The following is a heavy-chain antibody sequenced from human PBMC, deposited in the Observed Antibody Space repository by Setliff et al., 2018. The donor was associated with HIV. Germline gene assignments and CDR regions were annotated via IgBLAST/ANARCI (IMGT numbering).Heavy chain of an antibody. CDR1: GFTFSDYT. V-gene: IGHV3-21*01. D-gene: IGHD3-22*01. Sequence: PGGSLRLSCTASGFTFSDYTMNWVRQAPGKGLEWVSSISTSSSFKYYTDSVKGRFTISRDNAKNSLYLQMNSLRAEDTAVYYCAKGWGDSSGYYTGSYDMDVWGQGTTVTVSS. CDR3: AKGWGDSSGYYTGSYDMDV. J-gene: IGHJ6*02. CDR2: ISTSSSFK.